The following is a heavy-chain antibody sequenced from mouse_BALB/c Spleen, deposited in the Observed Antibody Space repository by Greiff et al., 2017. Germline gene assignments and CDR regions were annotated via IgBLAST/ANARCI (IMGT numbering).Heavy chain of an antibody. D-gene: IGHD1-2*01. CDR1: GFSLTSYG. CDR2: IWAGGST. J-gene: IGHJ2*01. CDR3: ARDTESDLLRLRY. Sequence: VKVVESGPGLVAPSQSLSITCTVSGFSLTSYGVHWVRQPPGKGLEWLGVIWAGGSTNYNSALMSRLSISKDNSKSQVFLKMNSLQTDDTAMYYCARDTESDLLRLRYWGQGTTLTVSS. V-gene: IGHV2-9*02.